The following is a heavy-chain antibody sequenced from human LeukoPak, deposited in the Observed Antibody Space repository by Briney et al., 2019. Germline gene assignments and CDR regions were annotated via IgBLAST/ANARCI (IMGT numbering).Heavy chain of an antibody. CDR1: GGTFSSYA. CDR2: IIPIFGTA. Sequence: SVKVSCKASGGTFSSYAISWVRQAPGQGLEWMGGIIPIFGTANYAQKFQGRVMITADESTSTAYMELSSLRSEDTAVYYCARDLWPYYYDSSGYYYFDYWGQGTLVTVSS. V-gene: IGHV1-69*13. D-gene: IGHD3-22*01. J-gene: IGHJ4*02. CDR3: ARDLWPYYYDSSGYYYFDY.